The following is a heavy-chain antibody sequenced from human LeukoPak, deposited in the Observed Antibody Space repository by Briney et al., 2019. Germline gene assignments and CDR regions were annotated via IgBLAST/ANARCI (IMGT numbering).Heavy chain of an antibody. D-gene: IGHD5-12*01. V-gene: IGHV4-59*01. Sequence: PSETLSLTCTVSGGSISGYYRSWIRQPPGKGLEWVGYISYSGSTNYNPSLKSRVTISVDTSKNQFSLKLNSVTAADTAVYYCARGGFYSDYWGQGTLVTVSS. CDR1: GGSISGYY. J-gene: IGHJ4*02. CDR2: ISYSGST. CDR3: ARGGFYSDY.